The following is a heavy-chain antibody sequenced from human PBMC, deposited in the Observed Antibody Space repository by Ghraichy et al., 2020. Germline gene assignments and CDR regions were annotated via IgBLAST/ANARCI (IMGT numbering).Heavy chain of an antibody. CDR2: IYHSGST. CDR1: GGSISSGGYS. CDR3: ARGGGITMVQGVISPLDY. Sequence: SETLSLTCAVSGGSISSGGYSWSWIRQPPGKGLEWIGYIYHSGSTYYNPSLKSRVTISVDRSKNQFSLKLSSVTAADTAVYYCARGGGITMVQGVISPLDYWGQGTLVTVSS. D-gene: IGHD3-10*01. V-gene: IGHV4-30-2*01. J-gene: IGHJ4*02.